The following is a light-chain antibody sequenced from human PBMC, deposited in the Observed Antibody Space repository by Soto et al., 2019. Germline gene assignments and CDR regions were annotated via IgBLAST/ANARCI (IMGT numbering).Light chain of an antibody. CDR1: LCISGY. Sequence: IQLTQSPSSLSASVGDRVTITCRTSLCISGYLAWYQQKPGKAPNLLIYATSTLQSGVPSRFSGSGSGTDFTLTISSLQPEDFATYYCQQVNSYPLTFGGGTKVDIK. CDR2: ATS. V-gene: IGKV1-9*01. J-gene: IGKJ4*01. CDR3: QQVNSYPLT.